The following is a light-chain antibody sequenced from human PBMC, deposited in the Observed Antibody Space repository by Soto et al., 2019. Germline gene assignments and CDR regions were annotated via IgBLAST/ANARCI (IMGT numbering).Light chain of an antibody. CDR2: KAS. CDR1: QSISSW. J-gene: IGKJ5*01. V-gene: IGKV1-5*03. CDR3: QQYNSYSLIT. Sequence: IQMTQSPSTLSASVGDRVTITCRASQSISSWLAWYQQKPGKAPKLLIYKASSLESGVPSRFSGSGSGTEFTLTISSLQPDDFATYYCQQYNSYSLITFGQGTRLEI.